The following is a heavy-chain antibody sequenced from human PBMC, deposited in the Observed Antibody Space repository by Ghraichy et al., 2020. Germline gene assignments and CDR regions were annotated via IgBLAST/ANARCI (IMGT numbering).Heavy chain of an antibody. D-gene: IGHD5-12*01. CDR3: ARLDAWGYYYYYYGMDV. V-gene: IGHV4-34*01. Sequence: SETLSLTCAVYGGSFSGYYWSWIRQPPGKGLEWIGEINHSGSTNYNPSLKSRVTISVDTSKNQFSLKLSSVTAADTAVYYCARLDAWGYYYYYYGMDVWGQGTTVTVSS. J-gene: IGHJ6*02. CDR1: GGSFSGYY. CDR2: INHSGST.